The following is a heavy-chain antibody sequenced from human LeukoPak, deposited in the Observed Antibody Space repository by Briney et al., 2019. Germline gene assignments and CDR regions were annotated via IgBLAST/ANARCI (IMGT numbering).Heavy chain of an antibody. V-gene: IGHV3-66*01. Sequence: PGRSLRLSCAASGFTVSSNYMSWVRQAPGKGLEWVSVTYSGGRTYYADSVKGRFTISRDNSKNTLYLQMNSLRAEDTAVYYCARESNSGYYLSYWGQGTLVTVSS. D-gene: IGHD3-22*01. CDR2: TYSGGRT. J-gene: IGHJ4*02. CDR3: ARESNSGYYLSY. CDR1: GFTVSSNY.